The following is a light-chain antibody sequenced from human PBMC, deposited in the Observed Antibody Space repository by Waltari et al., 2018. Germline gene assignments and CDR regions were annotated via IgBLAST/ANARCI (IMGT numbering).Light chain of an antibody. CDR1: SSHIGSNT. CDR2: SNN. V-gene: IGLV1-44*01. CDR3: AAWDDSLNGPV. Sequence: QSVLTQPPSASVTPGQRVTISCSGSSSHIGSNTLNWYQQLPGTAPKLLIYSNNQRPSGVPDRFSGSKSGTSASLAISGLQSEDEADYYCAAWDDSLNGPVFGGGTKLTVL. J-gene: IGLJ2*01.